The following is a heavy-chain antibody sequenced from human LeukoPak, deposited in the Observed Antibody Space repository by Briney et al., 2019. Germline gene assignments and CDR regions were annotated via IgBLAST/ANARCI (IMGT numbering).Heavy chain of an antibody. CDR1: GGSISSYY. Sequence: PSETLSLTCTVSGGSISSYYWSWIRQPPGKGLEWIGSIYYSGSTYYNPSLKSRVTISVDTSKNQFSLKLSSVTAADTAVYYCASSTRNDILTGYPDCWGQGTLVTVSS. J-gene: IGHJ4*02. CDR3: ASSTRNDILTGYPDC. CDR2: IYYSGST. D-gene: IGHD3-9*01. V-gene: IGHV4-59*12.